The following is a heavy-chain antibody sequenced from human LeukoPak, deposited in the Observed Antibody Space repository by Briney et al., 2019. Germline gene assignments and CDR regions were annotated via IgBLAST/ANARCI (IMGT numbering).Heavy chain of an antibody. CDR2: ISSSSSYI. CDR3: ARDVEMATPVGYYYYMDV. CDR1: GLSFGDYT. V-gene: IGHV3-21*04. D-gene: IGHD5-24*01. J-gene: IGHJ6*03. Sequence: GGSLRLSCEASGLSFGDYTMHWVRQAPGKGLEWVSSISSSSSYIYYADSVKGRFTISRDNAKNSLYLQMNSLRAEDTAVYYCARDVEMATPVGYYYYMDVWGKGTTVTISS.